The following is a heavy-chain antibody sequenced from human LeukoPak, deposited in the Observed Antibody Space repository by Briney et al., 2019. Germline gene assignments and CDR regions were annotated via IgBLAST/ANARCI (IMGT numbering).Heavy chain of an antibody. CDR3: AREARETYFDY. V-gene: IGHV4-59*10. CDR2: IYTSGST. J-gene: IGHJ4*02. Sequence: SETLSLTCAVYGGSFSGYYWSWIRQPPGKGLEWIGRIYTSGSTNYNPSLKSRVTISVDTSKNQFSLKLSSVTAADTAVYYCAREARETYFDYWGQGTLVTVSS. D-gene: IGHD1-26*01. CDR1: GGSFSGYY.